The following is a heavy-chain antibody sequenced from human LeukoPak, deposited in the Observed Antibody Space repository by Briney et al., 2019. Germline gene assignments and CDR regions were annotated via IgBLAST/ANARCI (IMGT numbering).Heavy chain of an antibody. V-gene: IGHV3-21*01. CDR1: GFTFSSYS. CDR2: ISSSSSYI. Sequence: PGGSLRLTCAASGFTFSSYSMNWVRQAPGKGLEWVSSISSSSSYIYYADSVKRRFTISRDNAKNSLYLQMNSLRAEDTAVYCCARDRYYYYYIDVWGKGTTVTVSS. CDR3: ARDRYYYYYIDV. J-gene: IGHJ6*03.